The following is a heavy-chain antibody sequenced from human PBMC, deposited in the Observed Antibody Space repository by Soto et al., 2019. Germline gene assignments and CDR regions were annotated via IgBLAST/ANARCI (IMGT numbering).Heavy chain of an antibody. Sequence: GGSLRLSCAASGFTFSSYAMSWVRQAPGKGLEWVSYISSSSSTIYYADSVKGRFTISRDNAKNSLYLQKHRLRAEDTAVSYCASDSSSGWFLGGMDVWGQGTTVTVSS. D-gene: IGHD6-19*01. CDR3: ASDSSSGWFLGGMDV. V-gene: IGHV3-48*01. J-gene: IGHJ6*02. CDR2: ISSSSSTI. CDR1: GFTFSSYA.